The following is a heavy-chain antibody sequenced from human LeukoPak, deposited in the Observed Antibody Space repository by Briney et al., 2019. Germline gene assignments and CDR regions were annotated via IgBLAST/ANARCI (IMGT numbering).Heavy chain of an antibody. CDR2: IKQDGSEK. CDR3: ARDDWGYDFWSGYISMFDY. CDR1: GFTFSSYW. Sequence: GGPLRLSCAASGFTFSSYWMSWVRQAPGKGLEWVANIKQDGSEKYYVDSVKGRFTISRDNAKNSLYLQMNSLRAEDTAVYYCARDDWGYDFWSGYISMFDYWGQGTLVTVSS. J-gene: IGHJ4*02. V-gene: IGHV3-7*01. D-gene: IGHD3-3*01.